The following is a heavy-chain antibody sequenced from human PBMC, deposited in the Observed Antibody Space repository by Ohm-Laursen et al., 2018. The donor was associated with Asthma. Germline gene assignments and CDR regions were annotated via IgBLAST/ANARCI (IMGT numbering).Heavy chain of an antibody. CDR3: ARDAPVGYYDFWSGYPDPSGMDV. CDR2: IIPIFGTA. D-gene: IGHD3-3*01. V-gene: IGHV1-69*01. CDR1: GGTFSSYA. Sequence: SSVKVSCKASGGTFSSYAISWVRQAPGQGLEWMGGIIPIFGTANYAQKFQGRVTITADESTSTAYMELSSLRSEDTAVYYCARDAPVGYYDFWSGYPDPSGMDVWGQGTTVTVSS. J-gene: IGHJ6*02.